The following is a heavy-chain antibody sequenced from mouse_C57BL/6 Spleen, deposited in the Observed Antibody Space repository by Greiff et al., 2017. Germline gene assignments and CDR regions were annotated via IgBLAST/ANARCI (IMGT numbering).Heavy chain of an antibody. Sequence: QVQLKQSGAELVRPGASVTLSCKASGYTFTDYEMHWVKQTPVHGLEWIGAIDPETGGTAYNQKFKGKAILTADKSSSTAYMELRSLTSEDSAVYYCTRKRSYWYFDVWGTGTTVTVSS. J-gene: IGHJ1*03. V-gene: IGHV1-15*01. CDR2: IDPETGGT. CDR3: TRKRSYWYFDV. CDR1: GYTFTDYE.